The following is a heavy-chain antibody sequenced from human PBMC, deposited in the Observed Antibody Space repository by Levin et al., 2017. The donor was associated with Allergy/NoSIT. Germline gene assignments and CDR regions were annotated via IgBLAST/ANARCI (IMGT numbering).Heavy chain of an antibody. CDR3: AREGFVRSYQYCGGDCYGFDY. D-gene: IGHD2-21*02. Sequence: KISCKASGGTFSSYAISWVRQAPGQGLEWMGGIIPIFGTANYAQKFQGRVTITADKSTSTAYMELSSLRSEDTAVYYCAREGFVRSYQYCGGDCYGFDYWGQGTLVTVSS. CDR2: IIPIFGTA. J-gene: IGHJ4*02. V-gene: IGHV1-69*06. CDR1: GGTFSSYA.